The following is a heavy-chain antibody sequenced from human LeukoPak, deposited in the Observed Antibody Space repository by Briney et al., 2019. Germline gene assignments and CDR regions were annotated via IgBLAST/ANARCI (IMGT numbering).Heavy chain of an antibody. CDR2: ISVYNGDT. J-gene: IGHJ4*02. D-gene: IGHD3-10*01. Sequence: GASVKVSCTASGYTFINYGINWMRQAPGQGLEWMGWISVYNGDTNYAQKLQGRVTLTTDTSTNTAYMELRSLRSDDTAVYYCARDSGSGSYYPFDSWGQGTLVTVSS. CDR1: GYTFINYG. CDR3: ARDSGSGSYYPFDS. V-gene: IGHV1-18*01.